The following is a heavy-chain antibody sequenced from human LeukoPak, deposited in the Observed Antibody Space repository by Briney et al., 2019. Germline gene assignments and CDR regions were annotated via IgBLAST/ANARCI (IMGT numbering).Heavy chain of an antibody. D-gene: IGHD6-19*01. V-gene: IGHV1-46*01. CDR2: INPSGGST. Sequence: ASVTASCKASGYTFTSYYMHWVRQAPGQGLEWMGIINPSGGSTSYAQKFQGRVTMTRDTSTSTVYMELSSLRSEDTAVYYCARVRIPDSSGWYFDYWGQGTLVTVSS. J-gene: IGHJ4*02. CDR1: GYTFTSYY. CDR3: ARVRIPDSSGWYFDY.